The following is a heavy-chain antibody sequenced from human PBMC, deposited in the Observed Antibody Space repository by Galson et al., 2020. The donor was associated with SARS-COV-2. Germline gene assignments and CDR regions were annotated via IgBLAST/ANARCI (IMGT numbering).Heavy chain of an antibody. CDR1: GFTFSSYE. CDR3: ARDSLPSMTTVTFYYYYYGMDV. D-gene: IGHD4-4*01. J-gene: IGHJ6*02. Sequence: GGSLRLSCAASGFTFSSYEMNWVRQAPGKGLEWVSYISSSGSTIYYADSVKGRFTISRDNAKNSLYLQMNSLRAEDTAVYYCARDSLPSMTTVTFYYYYYGMDVWGQGTTVTVSS. V-gene: IGHV3-48*03. CDR2: ISSSGSTI.